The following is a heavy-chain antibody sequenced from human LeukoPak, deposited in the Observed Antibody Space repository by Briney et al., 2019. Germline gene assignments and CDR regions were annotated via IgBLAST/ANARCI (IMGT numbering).Heavy chain of an antibody. V-gene: IGHV3-66*01. CDR2: IYSGGST. CDR1: GFIVSTNY. CDR3: ATYYYVSGKAAFDT. D-gene: IGHD3-10*01. Sequence: GGSLRLSCAASGFIVSTNYMSWVRQAPGKGLEWASVIYSGGSTYYADSVKGRFTISRDKSKNTLYLQMNSLRAEDTAMYYCATYYYVSGKAAFDTWGQGTMVTVSS. J-gene: IGHJ3*02.